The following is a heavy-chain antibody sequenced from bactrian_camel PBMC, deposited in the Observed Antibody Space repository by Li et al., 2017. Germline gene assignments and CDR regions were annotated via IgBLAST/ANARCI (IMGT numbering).Heavy chain of an antibody. J-gene: IGHJ4*01. Sequence: QLVESGGGLVQPGGSLRLSCTASGFSFSKYAMSWVRQRPGNGLEWVAGMYSMGGNRYYADSVKGRFTISKDNAKNTLYLQIDSAKPEDAAMYYCAAGRRQVVAGTGTSYCSLKEYDFNYWGQGTQVTVS. CDR2: MYSMGGNR. CDR1: GFSFSKYA. V-gene: IGHV3S7*01. CDR3: AAGRRQVVAGTGTSYCSLKEYDFNY. D-gene: IGHD6*01.